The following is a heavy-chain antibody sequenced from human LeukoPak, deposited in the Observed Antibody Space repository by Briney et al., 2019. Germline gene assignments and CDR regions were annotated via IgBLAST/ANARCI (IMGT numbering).Heavy chain of an antibody. CDR3: ARQQDGYNPCDY. J-gene: IGHJ4*02. V-gene: IGHV4-59*08. CDR1: GGSISSYY. CDR2: IYCSGST. Sequence: SETLSLTCTVSGGSISSYYWSWIRQPPGKGLEWIGYIYCSGSTNYNPSLKSRVTISVDTSRNQFSLKLSSVTAADTAVYYCARQQDGYNPCDYWGQGTLVTVSS. D-gene: IGHD5-24*01.